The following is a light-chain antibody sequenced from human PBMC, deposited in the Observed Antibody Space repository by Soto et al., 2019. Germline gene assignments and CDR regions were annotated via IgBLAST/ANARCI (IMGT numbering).Light chain of an antibody. V-gene: IGKV1-5*01. CDR1: QSISSW. CDR3: QQYNSYPIT. J-gene: IGKJ5*01. Sequence: DIQMTQSPSTLSASVGDRVTITCRASQSISSWLAWYQQKPGKAPKLLIYDASSLESGVPSRFSGSGSGTEFTLTISILQPDDFATYYCQQYNSYPITFGQGTRLEIK. CDR2: DAS.